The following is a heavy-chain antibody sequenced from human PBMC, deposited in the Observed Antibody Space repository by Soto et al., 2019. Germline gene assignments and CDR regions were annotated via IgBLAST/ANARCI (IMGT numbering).Heavy chain of an antibody. J-gene: IGHJ4*02. CDR3: ARVIPSIYGDYQNRGYYFDY. D-gene: IGHD4-17*01. CDR1: GGSVSSGSYY. CDR2: IYYSGST. Sequence: SETLSLTCTVSGGSVSSGSYYWSWIRQPPGKGLEWIGYIYYSGSTNYNPSLKSRVTISVDTSKNQFSLKLSSVTAADTAAYYCARVIPSIYGDYQNRGYYFDYWGQGTLVTVSS. V-gene: IGHV4-61*01.